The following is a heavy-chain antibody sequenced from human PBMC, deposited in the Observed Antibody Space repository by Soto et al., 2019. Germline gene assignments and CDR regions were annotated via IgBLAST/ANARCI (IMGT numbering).Heavy chain of an antibody. CDR1: GFTFSSYS. J-gene: IGHJ4*02. V-gene: IGHV3-21*01. CDR3: ARGLDRVFDY. CDR2: ISSSSSYI. D-gene: IGHD1-1*01. Sequence: PGGSLRLSCADSGFTFSSYSMNWVRQAPGKGLEWVSSISSSSSYIYYADSVKGRFTISRDNAKNSLYLQMNSLRAEDTAVYYCARGLDRVFDYWGQGTLVTVSS.